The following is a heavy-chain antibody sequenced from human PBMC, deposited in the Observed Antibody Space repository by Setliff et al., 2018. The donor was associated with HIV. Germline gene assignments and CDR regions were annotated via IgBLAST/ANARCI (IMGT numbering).Heavy chain of an antibody. Sequence: SETLSLTCTVSGGSISINSYYWGWIRQPPGKGLEWIGSIYYSGSTNYSPSLKSRVTISLDKSKNQFSLKLSSVTAADTAVYYCARGGFGRGFDYWGQGTLVTVSS. CDR1: GGSISINSYY. D-gene: IGHD3-10*01. V-gene: IGHV4-39*07. CDR3: ARGGFGRGFDY. J-gene: IGHJ4*02. CDR2: IYYSGST.